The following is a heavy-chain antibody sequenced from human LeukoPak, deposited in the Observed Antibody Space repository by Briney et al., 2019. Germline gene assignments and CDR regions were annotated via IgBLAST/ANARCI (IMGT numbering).Heavy chain of an antibody. CDR2: MNPNSGNT. CDR1: GYTCTSYD. J-gene: IGHJ6*03. Sequence: ASVKVSCKASGYTCTSYDINWVRQATGQRLEWMGWMNPNSGNTGYAQKFQGRVTMTRNTSISTAYMELSSLRSEDTAVYYCARGPLLLSEYSSSWYGYYYYYMDVWGKGTTVTVSS. D-gene: IGHD6-13*01. CDR3: ARGPLLLSEYSSSWYGYYYYYMDV. V-gene: IGHV1-8*01.